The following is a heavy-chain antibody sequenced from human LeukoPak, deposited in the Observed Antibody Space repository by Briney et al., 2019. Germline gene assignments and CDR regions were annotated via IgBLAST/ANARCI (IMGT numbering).Heavy chain of an antibody. CDR2: ISAYNGNT. V-gene: IGHV1-18*01. CDR3: AREETHHVYYGMDV. D-gene: IGHD1-14*01. Sequence: VASVKVSCKASGYTFTSYGISWVRQAPGQGLEWMGWISAYNGNTNYAQKVQGRGTMTTDTSTSTAYMELRSLRSDDTAVYYCAREETHHVYYGMDVWGQGTMVTVSS. CDR1: GYTFTSYG. J-gene: IGHJ6*02.